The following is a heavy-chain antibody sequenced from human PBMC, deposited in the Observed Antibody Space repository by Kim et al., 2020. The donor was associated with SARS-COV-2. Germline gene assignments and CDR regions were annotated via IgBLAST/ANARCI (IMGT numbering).Heavy chain of an antibody. V-gene: IGHV4-30-2*01. CDR2: IYHSGST. J-gene: IGHJ5*02. CDR1: SGSISSGGYS. CDR3: ARVTTFSNWFDP. Sequence: SETLSLTCAVSSGSISSGGYSWSWIRQPPGKGLEWIGYIYHSGSTYYNPSLKSRVTISVDRSKNQFSLKLSSVTAADTAVYYCARVTTFSNWFDPWGQGTLVTVSS. D-gene: IGHD1-26*01.